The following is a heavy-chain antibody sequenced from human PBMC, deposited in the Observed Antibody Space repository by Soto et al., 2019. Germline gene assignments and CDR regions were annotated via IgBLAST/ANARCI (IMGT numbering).Heavy chain of an antibody. V-gene: IGHV3-7*03. D-gene: IGHD2-15*01. J-gene: IGHJ4*02. CDR3: ARKGLPDY. CDR2: RKPDGSTI. Sequence: PGGSLRLSCAASGFNFNDYWMSWVRQAPGKGLEWLANRKPDGSTIYYVDSVKGRFTISRDNAKNSLYLQMNSPRAEDTALYYCARKGLPDYWGQGTLVTVSS. CDR1: GFNFNDYW.